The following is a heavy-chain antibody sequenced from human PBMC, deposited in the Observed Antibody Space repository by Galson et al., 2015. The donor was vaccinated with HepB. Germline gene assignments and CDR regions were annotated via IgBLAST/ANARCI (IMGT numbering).Heavy chain of an antibody. CDR1: GFSFSSYS. V-gene: IGHV3-21*01. CDR3: ARGKYDSGTDYYFDY. Sequence: SLRLSCAASGFSFSSYSMNWVRQAPGKGLEWVSAISSSSIYIYQADSVKGRFTTSRDNAKNSLYLQMNNLRAEDTAVYYCARGKYDSGTDYYFDYWGQGTLVTVSS. J-gene: IGHJ4*02. D-gene: IGHD3-22*01. CDR2: ISSSSIYI.